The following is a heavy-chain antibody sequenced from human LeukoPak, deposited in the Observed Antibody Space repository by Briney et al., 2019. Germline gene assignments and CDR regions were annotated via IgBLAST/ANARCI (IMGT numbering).Heavy chain of an antibody. V-gene: IGHV5-51*01. CDR3: ARGRGLLSDPYYFDY. J-gene: IGHJ4*02. Sequence: GESLKISCKGSGYSFTSYWIGWVRQMPGKGLEWMGIIYPGDSDTRYSPSFQGQVTISADKSISTAYLQWSSLKASDTAMYYCARGRGLLSDPYYFDYWGQGTLVTVSS. CDR1: GYSFTSYW. CDR2: IYPGDSDT. D-gene: IGHD3-22*01.